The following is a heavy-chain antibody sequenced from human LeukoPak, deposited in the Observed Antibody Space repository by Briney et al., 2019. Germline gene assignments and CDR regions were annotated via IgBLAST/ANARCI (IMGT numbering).Heavy chain of an antibody. CDR3: ARGGITMVRGVTPRAFDI. Sequence: SETLSLTCAVYGGSFSGYYWSWIRQPPGKGLEWIGEINHSGSTNYNSSLKSRVTISVDTSKNQFSLKLSSVTAADTAVYYCARGGITMVRGVTPRAFDIWGQGTMVTVSS. V-gene: IGHV4-34*01. J-gene: IGHJ3*02. CDR2: INHSGST. CDR1: GGSFSGYY. D-gene: IGHD3-10*01.